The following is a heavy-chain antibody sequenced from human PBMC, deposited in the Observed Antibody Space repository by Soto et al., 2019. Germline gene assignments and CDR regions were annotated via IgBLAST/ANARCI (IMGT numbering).Heavy chain of an antibody. CDR2: ISGSGGST. J-gene: IGHJ4*02. D-gene: IGHD1-26*01. V-gene: IGHV3-23*01. CDR3: AKDESGSSGPTGY. CDR1: GSTFSSYA. Sequence: LRLSFAASGSTFSSYAMSWVRQAPGKGLEWVSAISGSGGSTFYADSVKGRFTISRDNSKNTLYLQMNSLRAEDTAVYYRAKDESGSSGPTGYWGQGTLVTVSS.